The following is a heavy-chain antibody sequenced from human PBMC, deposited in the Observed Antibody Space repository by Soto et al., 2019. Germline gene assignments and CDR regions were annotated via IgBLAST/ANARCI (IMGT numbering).Heavy chain of an antibody. J-gene: IGHJ4*02. CDR3: ARDLAAGNCDY. CDR2: ISAYNGNT. V-gene: IGHV1-18*01. Sequence: ASVKVSCKASGYSFTRYYINWVRQAPGQGLEWMGWISAYNGNTHYEEKLQGRVTMTTDTSTSTAYMELRSLRSDDTAVYYCARDLAAGNCDYWGQGTLVTVSS. CDR1: GYSFTRYY. D-gene: IGHD6-13*01.